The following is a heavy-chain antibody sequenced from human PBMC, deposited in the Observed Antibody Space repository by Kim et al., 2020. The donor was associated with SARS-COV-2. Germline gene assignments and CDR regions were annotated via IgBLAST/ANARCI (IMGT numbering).Heavy chain of an antibody. CDR2: ISAYNGNT. CDR3: ARSDYDYIWGSYRYPHFDY. V-gene: IGHV1-18*01. D-gene: IGHD3-16*02. J-gene: IGHJ4*02. CDR1: GYTFTSYG. Sequence: ASVKVSCKASGYTFTSYGISWVRQAPGQGLEWMGWISAYNGNTNYAQKLQGRVTMTTDTSTSTAYMELRSLRSDDTAVYYCARSDYDYIWGSYRYPHFDYWGKGTLVTVSS.